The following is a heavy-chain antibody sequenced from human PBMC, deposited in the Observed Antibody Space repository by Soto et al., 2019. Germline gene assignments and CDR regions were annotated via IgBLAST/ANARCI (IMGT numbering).Heavy chain of an antibody. V-gene: IGHV3-53*01. CDR1: GFIASTTF. Sequence: GSLRLSCAASGFIASTTFMCWVRQAPGKGLEWVSFIYTGGDTYYADSVKGRFTTSRDDSKNTVYLHMNSLRADDTAVYYCARDQASTSDYGLDVWGQGTTVTVYS. J-gene: IGHJ6*02. CDR3: ARDQASTSDYGLDV. D-gene: IGHD2-2*01. CDR2: IYTGGDT.